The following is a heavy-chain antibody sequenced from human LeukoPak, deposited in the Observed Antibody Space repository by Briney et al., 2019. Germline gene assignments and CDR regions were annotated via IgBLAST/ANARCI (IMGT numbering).Heavy chain of an antibody. CDR3: ARDRAKQQLVYDAFDI. CDR1: GYTFTSYG. D-gene: IGHD6-13*01. J-gene: IGHJ3*02. CDR2: ISAYNGNT. V-gene: IGHV1-18*01. Sequence: ASVKVSCKASGYTFTSYGISWVRQAPGQGLEWMGWISAYNGNTNYAQKLQGRVTMTTDTSTSTAYMELRSLRSDDTAVYYCARDRAKQQLVYDAFDIWGQGTMVTVS.